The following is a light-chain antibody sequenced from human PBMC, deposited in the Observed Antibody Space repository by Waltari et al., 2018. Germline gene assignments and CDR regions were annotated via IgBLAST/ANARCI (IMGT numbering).Light chain of an antibody. CDR2: GVN. V-gene: IGLV2-14*03. J-gene: IGLJ3*02. CDR1: SRDVGGYNY. CDR3: TSYTSSDSWV. Sequence: QSALTQPASVSGSPGQSFPISSTGTSRDVGGYNYVSWYKQHPNRAPQLMIYGVNKRPSGVSVRFSGSKSDNTASLTISGLQADDEADYYCTSYTSSDSWVFGGGTKLTVL.